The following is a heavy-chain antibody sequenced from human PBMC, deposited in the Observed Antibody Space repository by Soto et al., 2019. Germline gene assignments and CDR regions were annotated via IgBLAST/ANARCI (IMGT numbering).Heavy chain of an antibody. J-gene: IGHJ6*02. V-gene: IGHV4-31*03. Sequence: QVQLQESGPGLVKPSQTLSLSCTVSGGSISSGGYYWSWIRQHPGKGREWMGYIYNTGRTDYNPSLESRVTISLDTSKSQFSLQLTSVTAADTAVYYCARLPAIPLFRGAFGMDVWGQGTTVTVSS. CDR2: IYNTGRT. D-gene: IGHD3-10*01. CDR3: ARLPAIPLFRGAFGMDV. CDR1: GGSISSGGYY.